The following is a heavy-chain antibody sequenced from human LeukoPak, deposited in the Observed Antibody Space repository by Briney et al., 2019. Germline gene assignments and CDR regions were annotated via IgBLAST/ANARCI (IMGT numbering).Heavy chain of an antibody. CDR1: GFTFNSYS. CDR3: ARDDILTGYFNDAFDI. CDR2: ISSSSSYI. J-gene: IGHJ3*02. V-gene: IGHV3-21*01. D-gene: IGHD3-9*01. Sequence: KPGGSLRLSCAASGFTFNSYSMNWVRQAPGKGLEWVSSISSSSSYIYYADSVKGRFTISRDNAKNSLYLQMNSLRAEDTAVYYCARDDILTGYFNDAFDIWGQGTMVTVSS.